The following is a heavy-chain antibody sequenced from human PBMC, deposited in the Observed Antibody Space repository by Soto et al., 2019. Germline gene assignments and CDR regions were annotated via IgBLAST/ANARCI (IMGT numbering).Heavy chain of an antibody. CDR1: GFSFSSYG. J-gene: IGHJ5*02. D-gene: IGHD1-26*01. CDR3: AKDLFSVGSYPNWFDP. Sequence: QVQLVESGGGVVQPGRSLRLSCAASGFSFSSYGMHWVRQAPGKGLEWVALISYDGSNKFYADSVKGRFTISRDNSKNTLYLQLNSLRAEDTAVYYCAKDLFSVGSYPNWFDPWGQGTLVTVSS. V-gene: IGHV3-30*18. CDR2: ISYDGSNK.